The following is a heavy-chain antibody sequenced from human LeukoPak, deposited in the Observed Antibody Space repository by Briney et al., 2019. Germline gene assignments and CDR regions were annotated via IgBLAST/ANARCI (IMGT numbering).Heavy chain of an antibody. D-gene: IGHD4-17*01. CDR1: GGSISSGGYY. V-gene: IGHV4-61*08. CDR2: IYYSGST. J-gene: IGHJ4*02. Sequence: SQTLSLTCTVSGGSISSGGYYWSWIRQHPGKGLEWIGYIYYSGSTNYNPSLKSRVTISVDTSKNQFSLKLSSVTAADTAVYYCATASWGDYGYFDYWGQGTLVTVSS. CDR3: ATASWGDYGYFDY.